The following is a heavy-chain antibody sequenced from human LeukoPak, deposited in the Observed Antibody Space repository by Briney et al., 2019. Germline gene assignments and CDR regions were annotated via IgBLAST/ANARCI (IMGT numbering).Heavy chain of an antibody. V-gene: IGHV3-23*01. Sequence: GGSLRLSCAASGFTFSSYGMSWVRQAPGKGLEWVSAISGSGGSTYYADSVKGRFTISRDNAKNSLYLQMNSLRAEDTAVYYCARRGYYDNSGYDYWGQGTLVTVSS. J-gene: IGHJ4*02. CDR3: ARRGYYDNSGYDY. D-gene: IGHD3-22*01. CDR1: GFTFSSYG. CDR2: ISGSGGST.